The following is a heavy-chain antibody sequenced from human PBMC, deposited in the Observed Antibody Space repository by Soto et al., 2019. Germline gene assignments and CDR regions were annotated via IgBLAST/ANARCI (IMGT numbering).Heavy chain of an antibody. J-gene: IGHJ3*02. CDR1: GFTFSSYA. D-gene: IGHD4-17*01. CDR3: ARDLSGDYGALDT. Sequence: GGSLRLSYAASGFTFSSYAMSWVRQAPGKGLEWVSAISGSGGSTYYADSVKGRFTISRDNSKNTLYLQMNSLRAEDTAVYYCARDLSGDYGALDTWGQGTMVTVSS. CDR2: ISGSGGST. V-gene: IGHV3-23*01.